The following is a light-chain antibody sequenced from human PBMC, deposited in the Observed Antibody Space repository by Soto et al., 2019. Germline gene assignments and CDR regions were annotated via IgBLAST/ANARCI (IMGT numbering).Light chain of an antibody. CDR3: QQYNSYLYT. CDR2: KAS. CDR1: QTINNS. J-gene: IGKJ2*01. V-gene: IGKV1-5*03. Sequence: DIQMTQSPSTLSASVGDRVTITYRASQTINNSLAWYQHQPGKAPKLLIYKASSLESGVPSRFSGSGSGTEFTLTISSLQPDDFATYYCQQYNSYLYTVGQGTKVDSK.